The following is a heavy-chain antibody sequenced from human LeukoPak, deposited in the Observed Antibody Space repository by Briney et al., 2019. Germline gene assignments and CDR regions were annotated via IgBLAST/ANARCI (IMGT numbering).Heavy chain of an antibody. J-gene: IGHJ4*02. CDR1: GYTFTSYD. Sequence: GASVKVSCKASGYTFTSYDINWVRQATGQGLEWMGWMNPNSGNTGYAQKFQGRVTMTRNTPISTAYMELSSLRSEDTAVYYCARARIAAAGTSVIGYWGQGTLVTVSS. CDR3: ARARIAAAGTSVIGY. V-gene: IGHV1-8*01. D-gene: IGHD6-13*01. CDR2: MNPNSGNT.